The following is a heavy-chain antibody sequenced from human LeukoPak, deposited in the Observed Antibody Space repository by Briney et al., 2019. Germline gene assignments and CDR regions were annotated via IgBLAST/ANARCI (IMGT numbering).Heavy chain of an antibody. CDR1: GGSISSYY. J-gene: IGHJ4*02. Sequence: PSETLSLTCTVSGGSISSYYWSWIRQPPGKGPEWIGYIYYSGSTNYNPSLKSRVTISVDTSKNQFSLKLSSVTVADTAVYYCATSPYLYGDYPFDYWGQGTLVTVSS. CDR2: IYYSGST. V-gene: IGHV4-59*08. D-gene: IGHD4-17*01. CDR3: ATSPYLYGDYPFDY.